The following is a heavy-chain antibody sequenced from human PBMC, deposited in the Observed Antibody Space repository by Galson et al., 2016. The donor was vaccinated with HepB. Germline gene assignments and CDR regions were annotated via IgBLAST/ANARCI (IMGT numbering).Heavy chain of an antibody. CDR3: ARDSWGADY. V-gene: IGHV1-46*01. CDR2: THTNVGTT. Sequence: SVKVSCKASGYHFIPYNMHWVRQAPGQGLEWMGMTHTNVGTTTYAQKFQGRVTMTWDTSRNTVYMELSSLRSEDSAVYFCARDSWGADYWGQGTLVTVSP. D-gene: IGHD1-26*01. CDR1: GYHFIPYN. J-gene: IGHJ4*02.